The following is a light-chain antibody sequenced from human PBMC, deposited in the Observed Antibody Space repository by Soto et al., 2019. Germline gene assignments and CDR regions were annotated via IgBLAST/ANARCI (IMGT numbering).Light chain of an antibody. CDR1: QSVSSSY. V-gene: IGKV3D-20*02. Sequence: IVLTQSPGTLSLSQGERATLSCRASQSVSSSYLAWYQQKPGQAPRLLIYGASTRATGIPARFSGSGSGTDFTLTISSLEPEDFAVYYCQQRSNWITFGQGTRLEIK. J-gene: IGKJ5*01. CDR2: GAS. CDR3: QQRSNWIT.